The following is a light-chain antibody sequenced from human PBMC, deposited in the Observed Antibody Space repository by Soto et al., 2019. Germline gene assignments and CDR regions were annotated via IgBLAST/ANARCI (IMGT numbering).Light chain of an antibody. Sequence: QSALTQPSSVSGSPGQSVTISCTGTSSDVGGYNYVSWYQQHPGKAPTLMIYDVSKRPSGVPDRVSDSKSGNTASLTISGLQAEDEADYYCCEYAGSSYVFGTGTKLTVL. CDR1: SSDVGGYNY. V-gene: IGLV2-11*01. J-gene: IGLJ1*01. CDR2: DVS. CDR3: CEYAGSSYV.